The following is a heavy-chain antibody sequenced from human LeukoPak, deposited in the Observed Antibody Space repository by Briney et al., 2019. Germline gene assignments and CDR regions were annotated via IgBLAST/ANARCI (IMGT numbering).Heavy chain of an antibody. V-gene: IGHV3-23*01. CDR2: ISGSGGST. CDR1: GFTFSSYA. Sequence: PGGSLGLSCAASGFTFSSYAMSWVRQAPGKGLEWVSAISGSGGSTYYADSVKGRFTISRDNSKNTLYLQMNSLRAEDTAVYYCAKGEVVTAIPGSFDYWGQGTLVTVSS. D-gene: IGHD2-21*02. CDR3: AKGEVVTAIPGSFDY. J-gene: IGHJ4*02.